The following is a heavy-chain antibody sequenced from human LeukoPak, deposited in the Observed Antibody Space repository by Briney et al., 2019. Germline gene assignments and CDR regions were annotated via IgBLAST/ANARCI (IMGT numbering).Heavy chain of an antibody. CDR2: IDWDDDI. CDR1: GFSLSTDGMC. CDR3: ARIPGKTYDGGMDV. Sequence: SGPTLVHPTQTLTLTCTFSGFSLSTDGMCVSWIRQPPGKALEWLALIDWDDDIYYNTSLKTRLTMSKGTSNNQVVLTMTNMDPVDTGTYYCARIPGKTYDGGMDVWGQGTTVTVS. V-gene: IGHV2-70*01. J-gene: IGHJ6*02. D-gene: IGHD1-1*01.